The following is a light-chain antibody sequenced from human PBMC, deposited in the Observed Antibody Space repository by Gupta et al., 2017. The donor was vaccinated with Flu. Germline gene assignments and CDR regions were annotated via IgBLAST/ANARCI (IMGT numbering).Light chain of an antibody. CDR2: DDG. J-gene: IGLJ1*01. CDR1: KLENEC. Sequence: NKLENECLHWYAQEAGHAPVVVVCDDGRRPAGIPCRVSGSHSGNTAALTISSFGAGDEADYYCQVWNYRNYHPPYVFGSGTKFTIL. CDR3: QVWNYRNYHPPYV. V-gene: IGLV3-21*02.